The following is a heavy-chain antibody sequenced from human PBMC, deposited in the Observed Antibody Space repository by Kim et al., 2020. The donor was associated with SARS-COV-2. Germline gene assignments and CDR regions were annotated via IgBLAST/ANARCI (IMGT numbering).Heavy chain of an antibody. CDR2: LYYSGST. Sequence: SETLSLTCTVSGGSVSSSSYYWSWIRQPPGKGLEWIGCLYYSGSTYYNPSLKSRVTISVDTSKNQFSLKLSSVTAADTAVYYCARVPGGSLFDYWGQGTLGTVSS. V-gene: IGHV4-39*07. D-gene: IGHD1-26*01. CDR1: GGSVSSSSYY. CDR3: ARVPGGSLFDY. J-gene: IGHJ4*02.